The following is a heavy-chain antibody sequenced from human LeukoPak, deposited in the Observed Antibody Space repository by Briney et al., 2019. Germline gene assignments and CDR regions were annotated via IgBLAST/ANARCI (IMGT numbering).Heavy chain of an antibody. CDR1: GFTFSNAW. V-gene: IGHV3-15*01. CDR2: IKSKADGGTT. Sequence: GGSLRLSCAASGFTFSNAWMNWVRQAPGKGLEWVGRIKSKADGGTTDYAAPVKGSFTISRDDSKNTLFLQMNSLKTEDTAVYYCTTEKGSGWAGDYYYYGMDVWGKGTTVTVSS. D-gene: IGHD6-19*01. J-gene: IGHJ6*04. CDR3: TTEKGSGWAGDYYYYGMDV.